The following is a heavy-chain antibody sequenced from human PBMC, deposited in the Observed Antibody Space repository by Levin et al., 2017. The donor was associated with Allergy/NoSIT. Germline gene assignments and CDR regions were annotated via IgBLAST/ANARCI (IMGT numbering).Heavy chain of an antibody. J-gene: IGHJ1*01. D-gene: IGHD3-22*01. Sequence: GGSLRLSCAASGFTFDDYTMHWVRQAPGKGLEWVSLISWDGGSTYYADSVKGRFTISRDNSKNSLYLQMNSLRTEDTALYYCAKDRHDSSGYPYFQHWGQGTLVTVSS. CDR3: AKDRHDSSGYPYFQH. CDR2: ISWDGGST. CDR1: GFTFDDYT. V-gene: IGHV3-43*01.